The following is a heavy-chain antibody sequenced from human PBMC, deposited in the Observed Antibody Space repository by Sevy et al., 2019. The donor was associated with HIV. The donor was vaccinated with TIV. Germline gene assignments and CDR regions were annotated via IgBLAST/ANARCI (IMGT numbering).Heavy chain of an antibody. D-gene: IGHD1-20*01. CDR3: ARVGRFFNYYFDY. J-gene: IGHJ4*02. CDR2: IRQEAIEG. CDR1: GFTFSSYW. V-gene: IGHV3-7*01. Sequence: GGSLRLSCAASGFTFSSYWMTWVRQAPGKGLEWVANIRQEAIEGYYVDSVRGRFTISRDNTKDALYLQMNSLRAEDTAVYYCARVGRFFNYYFDYWGQGTLVTVSS.